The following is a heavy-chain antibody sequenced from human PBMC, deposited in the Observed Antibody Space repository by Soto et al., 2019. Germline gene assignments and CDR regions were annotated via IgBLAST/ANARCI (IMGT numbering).Heavy chain of an antibody. V-gene: IGHV1-24*01. J-gene: IGHJ6*03. Sequence: ASVKVSCKVSGYTLTELSMHWVRQAPGKGLEWMGGFDPEDGETIYAQKFQGRVTMTEDTSTDTAYMELSSLRSEDTAVYYCATGRTPTVTTSYYYYMDVWGKGTTVNVSS. CDR1: GYTLTELS. CDR2: FDPEDGET. CDR3: ATGRTPTVTTSYYYYMDV. D-gene: IGHD4-17*01.